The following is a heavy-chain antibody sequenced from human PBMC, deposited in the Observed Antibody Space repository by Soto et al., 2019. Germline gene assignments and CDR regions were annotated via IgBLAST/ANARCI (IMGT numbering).Heavy chain of an antibody. CDR1: GFTFSSYW. Sequence: EVQLVESGGGLVKPGGSLRLSCAASGFTFSSYWMHWVRQAPGKGLVWVSRISGDMSSTSYADSVKGRFTISRDNAKNTLYLQMDSLRAEDTAVYYCARGIGYSAQDYWGQGTLVTVSS. V-gene: IGHV3-74*02. CDR2: ISGDMSST. J-gene: IGHJ4*02. CDR3: ARGIGYSAQDY. D-gene: IGHD1-1*01.